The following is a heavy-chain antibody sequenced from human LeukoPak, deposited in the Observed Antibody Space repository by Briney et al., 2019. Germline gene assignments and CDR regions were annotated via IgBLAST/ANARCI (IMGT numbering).Heavy chain of an antibody. V-gene: IGHV4-34*01. CDR2: INRSGST. D-gene: IGHD3-22*01. CDR3: TSHGALDSSGYYYDYYYYMDV. J-gene: IGHJ6*03. CDR1: GGSFSGYY. Sequence: SETLSLTCAVYGGSFSGYYWSWIRQPPGKGLEWIGEINRSGSTNYNPSLKSRVTISVDTSKNQFSLKLSSVTAADTAVYYCTSHGALDSSGYYYDYYYYMDVWGKGTTVTISS.